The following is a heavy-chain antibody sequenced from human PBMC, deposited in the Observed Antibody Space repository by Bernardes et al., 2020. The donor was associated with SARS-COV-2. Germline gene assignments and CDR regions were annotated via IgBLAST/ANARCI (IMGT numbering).Heavy chain of an antibody. J-gene: IGHJ6*02. Sequence: ASVKVSCKPSGYTFTSYDINWVRQATGQGLEWMGWMNPDSRNTAFAQKFQGRVTMTMDPSISTAYMELSSLRSEDTAVYYCASDSSGGKYDYYYYVMDVWGQGTTVTVSS. D-gene: IGHD3-22*01. CDR3: ASDSSGGKYDYYYYVMDV. V-gene: IGHV1-8*01. CDR1: GYTFTSYD. CDR2: MNPDSRNT.